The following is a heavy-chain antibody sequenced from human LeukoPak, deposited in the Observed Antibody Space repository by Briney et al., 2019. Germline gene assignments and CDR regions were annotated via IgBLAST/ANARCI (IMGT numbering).Heavy chain of an antibody. Sequence: SETLSLTCTVSGGSISSYYWSWIRQPPGKGLEWIGYIYYSGSTNYNPSLKNRVTISVDTSKNQFSLKLSSVTAADTAVYYCARERQRGAVAFDIWGQGTMVTVSS. CDR1: GGSISSYY. D-gene: IGHD3-16*01. CDR3: ARERQRGAVAFDI. V-gene: IGHV4-59*01. CDR2: IYYSGST. J-gene: IGHJ3*02.